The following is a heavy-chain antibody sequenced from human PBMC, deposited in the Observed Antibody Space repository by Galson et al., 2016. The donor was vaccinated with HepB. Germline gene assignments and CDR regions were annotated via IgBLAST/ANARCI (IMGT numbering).Heavy chain of an antibody. D-gene: IGHD4-11*01. J-gene: IGHJ4*02. Sequence: SVKVSCKASGYRFTNYAIHWVRQAPGQRLEWMGWINADNGHTRYSQKFQGRVTITRDTSASTAYMEVSRMRSEDTAVYYCARDLIWEETTTVFNEDHDFDYWGQGTLVTVSS. V-gene: IGHV1-3*01. CDR2: INADNGHT. CDR1: GYRFTNYA. CDR3: ARDLIWEETTTVFNEDHDFDY.